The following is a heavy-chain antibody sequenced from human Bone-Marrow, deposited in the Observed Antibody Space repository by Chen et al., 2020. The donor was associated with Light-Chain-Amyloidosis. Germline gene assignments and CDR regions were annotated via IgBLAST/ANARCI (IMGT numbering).Heavy chain of an antibody. D-gene: IGHD5-12*01. J-gene: IGHJ4*02. CDR2: IYPDDSDA. Sequence: EVQLEQSGPEVKKPGESLKISCKGSGYTFPNYWIGWVRQMPGKGLEWMGVIYPDDSDARYSPSFEGQVTISADKSITTAYLQWRSLKASDTAMYYCASRRDGYNYWGQGTLVTVSS. V-gene: IGHV5-51*01. CDR3: ASRRDGYNY. CDR1: GYTFPNYW.